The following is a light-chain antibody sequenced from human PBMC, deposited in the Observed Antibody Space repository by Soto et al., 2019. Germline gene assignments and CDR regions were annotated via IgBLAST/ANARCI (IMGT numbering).Light chain of an antibody. Sequence: QSALTQPASVSGSPGQSIAISCTGTSSDVGGYNYVSWYQQHPGKAPELMIYDVSNRPSGVSNRFSGSKSGNTASLTISGLQAEDEADYYCCSYTTSSTYVFGTGT. J-gene: IGLJ1*01. CDR3: CSYTTSSTYV. CDR1: SSDVGGYNY. CDR2: DVS. V-gene: IGLV2-14*03.